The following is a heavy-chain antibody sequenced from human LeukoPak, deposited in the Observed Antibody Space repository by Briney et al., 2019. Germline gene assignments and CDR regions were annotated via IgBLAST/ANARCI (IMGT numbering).Heavy chain of an antibody. J-gene: IGHJ4*02. CDR2: ISSSSSYI. CDR3: ARDEPEAFDY. D-gene: IGHD1-14*01. V-gene: IGHV3-21*01. CDR1: GFTFSSYS. Sequence: PGGSLRLSCAASGFTFSSYSMNWVRQAPGKGLEWVSSISSSSSYIYYADSVKGRFTISRDNAKSSLYLQMNSLRAEDTAVYYCARDEPEAFDYWGQGTLVTVSS.